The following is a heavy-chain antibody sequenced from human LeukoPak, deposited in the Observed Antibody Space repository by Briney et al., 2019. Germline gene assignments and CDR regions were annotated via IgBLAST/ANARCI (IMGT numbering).Heavy chain of an antibody. CDR3: ARELRQYYDFWSGYDNWFDP. D-gene: IGHD3-3*01. CDR2: ISYDGSNK. J-gene: IGHJ5*02. CDR1: GFTFSSYA. Sequence: GGSLRLSCAASGFTFSSYAMLWVRQAPGKGLEGVAVISYDGSNKYYADSVKGRFTISRDNSKNTLYLQMNSLRAEDTAVYYCARELRQYYDFWSGYDNWFDPWGQGTLVTVSS. V-gene: IGHV3-30-3*01.